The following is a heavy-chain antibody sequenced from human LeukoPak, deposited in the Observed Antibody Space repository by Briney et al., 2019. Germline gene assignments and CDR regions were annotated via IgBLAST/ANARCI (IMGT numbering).Heavy chain of an antibody. V-gene: IGHV4-61*02. D-gene: IGHD4-17*01. J-gene: IGHJ4*02. CDR3: ARSVLGTYGAFDY. Sequence: SETLSLTCTVSGGSISSGSYYWSWIRQPAGKGLEWIGRIYTSGSTNYNPSLKSRVTISVDTSKNQFSLKLSSVTAADTAVYYCARSVLGTYGAFDYWGQGALVTVSS. CDR2: IYTSGST. CDR1: GGSISSGSYY.